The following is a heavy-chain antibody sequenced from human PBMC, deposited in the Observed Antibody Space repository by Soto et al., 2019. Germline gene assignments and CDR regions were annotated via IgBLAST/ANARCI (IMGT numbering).Heavy chain of an antibody. V-gene: IGHV3-23*01. J-gene: IGHJ3*02. D-gene: IGHD3-10*01. CDR2: ISGSGGST. CDR3: AKSLGRFGELLSAFDI. CDR1: GFTFSSYA. Sequence: GGSLRLSCAASGFTFSSYAMSWVRQAPGKGLEWVSAISGSGGSTYYADSVKGRFTISRDNSKNTLYLQMNSLRADDTAVYYCAKSLGRFGELLSAFDIWGQGTMVTVSS.